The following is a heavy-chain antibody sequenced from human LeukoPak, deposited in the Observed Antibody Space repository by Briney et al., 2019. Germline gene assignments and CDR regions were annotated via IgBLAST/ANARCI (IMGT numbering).Heavy chain of an antibody. D-gene: IGHD1-1*01. V-gene: IGHV3-74*01. CDR2: INTDGRST. CDR1: AFTFSSYW. J-gene: IGHJ6*02. CDR3: ARGDDFHMDV. Sequence: GGSLRLSCAASAFTFSSYWMHSVRQAPGRGLVWDPRINTDGRSTTYAESVKGRFIISRDNAKNTLYLQMNSLSAEDTAVNYRARGDDFHMDVWGQGTTVTVTS.